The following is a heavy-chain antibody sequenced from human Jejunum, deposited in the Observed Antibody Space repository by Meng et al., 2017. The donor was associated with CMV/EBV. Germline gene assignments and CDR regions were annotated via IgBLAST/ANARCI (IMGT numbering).Heavy chain of an antibody. CDR1: GFTSTNYA. D-gene: IGHD6-19*01. Sequence: SGFTSTNYAMNWGRQAPGKGLEWVSSISGSGVSTYYADSVKGRFTISRDNSKNTVYLQMNSLRGEDTAVYYCAKAVRIAVPGTLFDYWGQGTLVTVSS. V-gene: IGHV3-23*01. J-gene: IGHJ4*02. CDR2: ISGSGVST. CDR3: AKAVRIAVPGTLFDY.